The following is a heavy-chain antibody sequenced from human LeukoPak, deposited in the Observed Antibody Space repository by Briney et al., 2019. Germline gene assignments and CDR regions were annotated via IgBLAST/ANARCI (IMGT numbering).Heavy chain of an antibody. D-gene: IGHD4-23*01. J-gene: IGHJ2*01. CDR3: ARVRGNPVGRTGYFDL. Sequence: SETLSLTCTVSGGSISSYYWSWIRQPPGKGLGWIGYIYYSGSTNYNPSLKSRVTISVDTSKNQFSLKLSSVTAADTAVYYCARVRGNPVGRTGYFDLWGRGTLVTVSS. CDR1: GGSISSYY. CDR2: IYYSGST. V-gene: IGHV4-59*01.